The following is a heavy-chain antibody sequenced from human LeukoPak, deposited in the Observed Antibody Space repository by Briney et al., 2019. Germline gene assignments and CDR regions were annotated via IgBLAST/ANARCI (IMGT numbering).Heavy chain of an antibody. D-gene: IGHD1-26*01. CDR3: ARGLVGFLGTPPRTLDY. V-gene: IGHV4-30-2*01. Sequence: PSETLSLTCAVSGGSISSGGYSWSWIRQPPGKGLEWIGYIYHSGSTNYNPSLKSRVTTSVDTSKNQFSLKLSSVTAADTAVYYCARGLVGFLGTPPRTLDYWGQGTLVTVSS. CDR2: IYHSGST. CDR1: GGSISSGGYS. J-gene: IGHJ4*02.